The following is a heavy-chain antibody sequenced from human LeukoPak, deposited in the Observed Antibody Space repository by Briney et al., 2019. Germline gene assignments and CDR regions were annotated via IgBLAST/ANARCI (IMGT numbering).Heavy chain of an antibody. CDR2: IFYTGNT. CDR3: ARRAAAAGTIPEYYFDY. V-gene: IGHV4-39*02. J-gene: IGHJ4*02. Sequence: SETLSLTCTVSGGSISSHHWGWIRQPPGKGLEWIGTIFYTGNTYYSPSLKTRVTMSVATSKNHFPLNLSSVTAADTAFYYCARRAAAAGTIPEYYFDYWGQGTLVTVSS. CDR1: GGSISSHH. D-gene: IGHD6-13*01.